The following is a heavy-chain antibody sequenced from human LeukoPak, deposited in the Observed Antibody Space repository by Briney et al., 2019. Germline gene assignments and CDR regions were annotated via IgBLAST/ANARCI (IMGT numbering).Heavy chain of an antibody. CDR3: ARVAELLYFDY. CDR1: AFTFRSHG. D-gene: IGHD3-10*01. V-gene: IGHV3-23*01. Sequence: PGGSLRLSCAASAFTFRSHGMTWVRQAPGKGLEWVSAISGSGANTYYADSAKGRFTISRDNAKNSLYLQMNSLRAEDTAVYYCARVAELLYFDYWGQGTLVTVSS. J-gene: IGHJ4*02. CDR2: ISGSGANT.